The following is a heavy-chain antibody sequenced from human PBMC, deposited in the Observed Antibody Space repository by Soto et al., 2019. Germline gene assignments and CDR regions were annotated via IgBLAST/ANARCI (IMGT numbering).Heavy chain of an antibody. J-gene: IGHJ4*02. CDR3: ARDSRPWDIVAKTNFDY. D-gene: IGHD5-12*01. V-gene: IGHV1-2*02. CDR1: GYTFTGYY. Sequence: QVQLVQSGAEVKKPGASVKVSCKASGYTFTGYYMHWVRQAPGQGREWMGWINPNSGGTNYAQKFQGRVTITRDTSISTAYLELSRLRSDGTAVYYCARDSRPWDIVAKTNFDYWGQGTLVTVSS. CDR2: INPNSGGT.